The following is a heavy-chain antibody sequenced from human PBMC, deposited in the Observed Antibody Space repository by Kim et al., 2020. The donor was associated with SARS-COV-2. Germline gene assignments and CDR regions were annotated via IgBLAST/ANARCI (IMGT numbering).Heavy chain of an antibody. J-gene: IGHJ4*02. CDR3: AKDYYTSGTYYNRDD. V-gene: IGHV3-23*01. Sequence: ANSVRGRFTISGDNSKNTLSLQMNSLRAADTAVYYCAKDYYTSGTYYNRDDWGQGTLVTVSS. D-gene: IGHD3-10*01.